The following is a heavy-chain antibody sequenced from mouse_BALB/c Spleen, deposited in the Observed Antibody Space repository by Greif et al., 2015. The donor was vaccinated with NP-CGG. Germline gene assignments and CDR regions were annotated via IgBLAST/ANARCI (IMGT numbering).Heavy chain of an antibody. V-gene: IGHV5-4*02. Sequence: EVMLVESGGGLVKPGGSLKLSCAASGFTFSDYYMYWVRQTPEKRLAWVATISDGGSYTYYPDSVKGRFTISRDNAKNNLYLQMSSLKSEDTAMYYCARDKGDYRYDWFAYWGQGTLVTVSA. CDR2: ISDGGSYT. D-gene: IGHD2-14*01. CDR1: GFTFSDYY. CDR3: ARDKGDYRYDWFAY. J-gene: IGHJ3*01.